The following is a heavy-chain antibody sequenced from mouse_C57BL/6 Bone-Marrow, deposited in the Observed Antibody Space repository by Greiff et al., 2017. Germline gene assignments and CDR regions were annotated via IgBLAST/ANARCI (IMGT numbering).Heavy chain of an antibody. CDR3: ARKSSGYGWFAY. CDR2: RWTGGGT. J-gene: IGHJ3*01. CDR1: GFSLTSYA. D-gene: IGHD3-2*02. V-gene: IGHV2-9-1*01. Sequence: VQLQQSGPGLVAPSQSLSITCTVSGFSLTSYAISWVRQPPGKGLEWLGVRWTGGGTNYNSALKSRLSISKDNSKSQVFLKMNSLHTDDTARYYCARKSSGYGWFAYWGQGTLVTVSA.